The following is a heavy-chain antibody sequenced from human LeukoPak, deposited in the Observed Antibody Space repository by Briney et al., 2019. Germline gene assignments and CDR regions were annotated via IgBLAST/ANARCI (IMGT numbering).Heavy chain of an antibody. J-gene: IGHJ4*02. Sequence: PGGSLRLSCAASGFTFKHAWMSWVRQAPGKGLEWVSAISGSGGSTYYADSVKGRFTISRDNSKNTVYLQMNSLRAEDTAVYYCAKTPSGSYYPGYFDYWGQGTLVTVSS. V-gene: IGHV3-23*01. CDR2: ISGSGGST. CDR3: AKTPSGSYYPGYFDY. CDR1: GFTFKHAW. D-gene: IGHD1-26*01.